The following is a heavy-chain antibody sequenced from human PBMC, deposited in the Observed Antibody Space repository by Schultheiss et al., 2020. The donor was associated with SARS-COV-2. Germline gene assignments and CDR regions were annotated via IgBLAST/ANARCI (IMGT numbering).Heavy chain of an antibody. CDR2: ISGSGGST. J-gene: IGHJ6*02. V-gene: IGHV3-23*01. CDR3: AKDGPATVTTDDYYYGMDV. D-gene: IGHD4-17*01. Sequence: GGSLRLSCAASGFTFSRSVMSWVRQAPGKGLEWVSAISGSGGSTYYADSVKGRFTISRDNSKNTLYLQMNSLRAEDTAVYYCAKDGPATVTTDDYYYGMDVWGQGTTVTVSS. CDR1: GFTFSRSV.